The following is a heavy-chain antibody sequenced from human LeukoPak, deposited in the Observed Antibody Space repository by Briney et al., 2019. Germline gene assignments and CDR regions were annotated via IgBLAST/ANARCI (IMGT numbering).Heavy chain of an antibody. J-gene: IGHJ6*03. D-gene: IGHD6-6*01. V-gene: IGHV5-51*01. CDR3: ARNGMAARTEDDYYYYYMDV. Sequence: GEPLKISCKGSGYSFTSYWIGWVRQMPGKGLEWMGIIYPGDSDTRYSPSFQGQVTISADKSISTAYLQWSSLKASDTAMYYCARNGMAARTEDDYYYYYMDVWGKGTTVTVSS. CDR2: IYPGDSDT. CDR1: GYSFTSYW.